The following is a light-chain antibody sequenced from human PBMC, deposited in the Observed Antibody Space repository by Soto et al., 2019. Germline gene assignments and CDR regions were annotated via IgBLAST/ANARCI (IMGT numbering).Light chain of an antibody. V-gene: IGKV1-39*01. Sequence: DIQMTQSPSSLSASIGDSVTITCRASQTIIGYLNWYQQKPGKAPRLLINAASNLQSGVPSRFRGNGSETDFTLTITSLQPEDFATYYCQQSYTTPRTFGQGTKVEIQ. J-gene: IGKJ1*01. CDR2: AAS. CDR1: QTIIGY. CDR3: QQSYTTPRT.